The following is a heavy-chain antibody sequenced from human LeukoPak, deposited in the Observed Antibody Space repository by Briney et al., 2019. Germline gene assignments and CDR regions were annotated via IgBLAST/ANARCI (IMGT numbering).Heavy chain of an antibody. D-gene: IGHD6-13*01. J-gene: IGHJ3*02. CDR3: VREASGGTKGVSGTFDI. Sequence: PGGSLRLSCAAPGFTLRTYWMSWVRQAPGKGLDWVASIKRDGSEKYYVDSVKGRFTISRDNSKNSVYLQMNSLRGEDTAVYYCVREASGGTKGVSGTFDIWGQGTLVTVSS. CDR1: GFTLRTYW. CDR2: IKRDGSEK. V-gene: IGHV3-7*01.